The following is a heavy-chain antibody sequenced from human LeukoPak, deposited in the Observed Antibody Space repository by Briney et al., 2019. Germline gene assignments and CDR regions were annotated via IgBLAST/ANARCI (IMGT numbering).Heavy chain of an antibody. V-gene: IGHV4-59*01. CDR2: IYYSGST. D-gene: IGHD3-22*01. Sequence: PETLSLTCTVSGGSISSYYWSWIRQPPGKGLEWIGYIYYSGSTNYNPSLKSRVTISVDTSKNQFSLKLSSVTAADTAIYYCVRQADRGYHYVSWYFDLWGRGTLVSVSS. CDR1: GGSISSYY. CDR3: VRQADRGYHYVSWYFDL. J-gene: IGHJ2*01.